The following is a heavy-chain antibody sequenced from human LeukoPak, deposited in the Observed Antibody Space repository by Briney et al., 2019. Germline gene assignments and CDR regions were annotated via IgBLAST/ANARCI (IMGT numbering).Heavy chain of an antibody. CDR3: AREEYSTSFDY. Sequence: PGGSLRLSCATSGFTFSSNWMSWVRHVPGRGLDWVANIKPDGSAQYYADPVKGRITISRDNSKNTLYLQMNSLRVEDTAVYYCAREEYSTSFDYWGQGTLVTVSP. J-gene: IGHJ4*02. CDR2: IKPDGSAQ. CDR1: GFTFSSNW. D-gene: IGHD6-6*01. V-gene: IGHV3-7*01.